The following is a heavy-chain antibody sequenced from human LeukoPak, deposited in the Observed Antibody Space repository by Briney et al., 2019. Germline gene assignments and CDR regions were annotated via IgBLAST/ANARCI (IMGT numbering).Heavy chain of an antibody. CDR2: IYYSGST. J-gene: IGHJ4*02. Sequence: SETLSLTCTVSGGSISSSSYYWGWIRQPPGKGLEWIGNIYYSGSTYYNPSLKSRVTISVDTSKNQFSLKLSSVTAADTAVYYCARNSGYDYFDYWGQGTLVTVSS. CDR1: GGSISSSSYY. CDR3: ARNSGYDYFDY. D-gene: IGHD5-12*01. V-gene: IGHV4-39*07.